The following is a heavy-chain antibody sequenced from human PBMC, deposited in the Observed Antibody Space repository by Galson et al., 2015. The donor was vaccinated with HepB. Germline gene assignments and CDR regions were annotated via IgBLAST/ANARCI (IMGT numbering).Heavy chain of an antibody. CDR1: GGSISSYY. CDR2: IYYSGST. Sequence: SETLSLTCTVSGGSISSYYWSWIRQPPGKGLEWIGYIYYSGSTNYNPSLKSRVTISVDTSKNQFSLKLSSGTAADTAVYYCARGAGGGQQLAYDAFDIWGQGTMVTVSS. V-gene: IGHV4-59*08. J-gene: IGHJ3*02. CDR3: ARGAGGGQQLAYDAFDI. D-gene: IGHD6-13*01.